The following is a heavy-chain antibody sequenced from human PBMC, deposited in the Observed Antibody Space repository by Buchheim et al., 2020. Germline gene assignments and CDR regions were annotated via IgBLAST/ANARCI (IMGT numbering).Heavy chain of an antibody. CDR1: GFTFSDFY. V-gene: IGHV3-11*05. D-gene: IGHD3-10*01. Sequence: QVQLVESGGGLVKPGGSLRLSCAASGFTFSDFYMTWIRQAPGKGLEWVSYISTSSTDTDFADSVKGRFTISRDNAKNSLYLQMNSLRAEDTAVYYCARYFGAGSSYGTDVWGQGTT. CDR2: ISTSSTDT. CDR3: ARYFGAGSSYGTDV. J-gene: IGHJ6*02.